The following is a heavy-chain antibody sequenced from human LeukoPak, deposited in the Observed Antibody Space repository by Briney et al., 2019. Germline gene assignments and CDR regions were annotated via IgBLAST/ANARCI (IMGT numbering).Heavy chain of an antibody. CDR2: ISIDGKKS. V-gene: IGHV3-30*03. Sequence: GGSLRLSCAASGFSFNNYDMHWVRQAPGKGLEWVAVISIDGKKSYYADSVKGRFTISRDNSKNTLYLQMNSLRAEDTAVYYCARDRVGATDYFDYWGQGTLVTVSS. D-gene: IGHD1-26*01. J-gene: IGHJ4*02. CDR3: ARDRVGATDYFDY. CDR1: GFSFNNYD.